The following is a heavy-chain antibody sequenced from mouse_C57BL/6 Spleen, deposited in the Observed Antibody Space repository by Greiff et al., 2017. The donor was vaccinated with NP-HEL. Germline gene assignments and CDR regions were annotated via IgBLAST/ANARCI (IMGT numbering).Heavy chain of an antibody. CDR2: INPYNGDT. CDR3: ARSLIYYGNYVAMDY. D-gene: IGHD2-1*01. V-gene: IGHV1-20*01. J-gene: IGHJ4*01. CDR1: GYSFTGYF. Sequence: VQLQQSRPELVKPGDSVKISCKASGYSFTGYFMNWVMQSHGKSLEWIGRINPYNGDTFYNQKFKGKATLTVDKSSSTAHMELRSLTSEDSAVYYCARSLIYYGNYVAMDYWGQGTSVTVSS.